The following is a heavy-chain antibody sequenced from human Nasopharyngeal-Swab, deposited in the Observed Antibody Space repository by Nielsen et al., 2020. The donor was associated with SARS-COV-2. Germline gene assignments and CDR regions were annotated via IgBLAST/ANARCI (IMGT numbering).Heavy chain of an antibody. CDR2: IDEDGSRT. CDR1: GSTFSSYW. J-gene: IGHJ4*02. Sequence: GESLKISCAGSGSTFSSYWMHWVRQVPGKGLVWVSRIDEDGSRTDYADSVRGRFTISRDNAKNTLYLQMNSLRVEDTAVYYCVKHQGSSSDQWGQGTLVTVSS. CDR3: VKHQGSSSDQ. V-gene: IGHV3-74*01.